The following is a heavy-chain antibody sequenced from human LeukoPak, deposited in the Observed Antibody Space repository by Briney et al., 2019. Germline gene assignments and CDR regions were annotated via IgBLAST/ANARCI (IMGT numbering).Heavy chain of an antibody. V-gene: IGHV4-59*01. Sequence: PSETLSLTCTVSGGSISSYYWSWIRQPPGKGLEWIGYIYYSGSTNYNPSLKSRVTISVDTSKNQFSLKLSSVTAADTAVYYCARDMVSEFDYWGQGTLVTVSS. CDR1: GGSISSYY. J-gene: IGHJ4*02. CDR3: ARDMVSEFDY. CDR2: IYYSGST. D-gene: IGHD3-10*01.